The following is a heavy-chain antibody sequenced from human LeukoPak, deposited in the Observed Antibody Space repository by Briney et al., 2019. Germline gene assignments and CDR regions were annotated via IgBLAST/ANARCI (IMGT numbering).Heavy chain of an antibody. Sequence: PGGSLRLSCAVSGFTVSTNHMTWVRQAPGKGLEWVSAINDVDTPYYADTVRGRFTISRDSANNTLYLQMKRLRAEDTAVYYCARDTVHRSGAFDSWGQGTLVTV. CDR3: ARDTVHRSGAFDS. J-gene: IGHJ4*02. V-gene: IGHV3-53*01. CDR2: INDVDTP. CDR1: GFTVSTNH. D-gene: IGHD3-22*01.